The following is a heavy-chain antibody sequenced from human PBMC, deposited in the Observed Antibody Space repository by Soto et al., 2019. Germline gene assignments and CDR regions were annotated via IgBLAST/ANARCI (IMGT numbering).Heavy chain of an antibody. CDR2: IYYSGST. CDR3: ASFDYSNLNWFDP. J-gene: IGHJ5*02. Sequence: LSLTFTVSGGSISSDGYYWSWIRQHPGKGLEWIGYIYYSGSTYYNPSLKSRVTISVDTSKNQFSLKLSSVTAADTAVYYCASFDYSNLNWFDPWGQGTLVTVSS. D-gene: IGHD4-4*01. V-gene: IGHV4-31*03. CDR1: GGSISSDGYY.